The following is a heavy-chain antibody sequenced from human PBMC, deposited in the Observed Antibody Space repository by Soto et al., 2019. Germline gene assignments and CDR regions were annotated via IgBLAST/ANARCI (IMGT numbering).Heavy chain of an antibody. CDR1: GFTFSSYW. CDR3: ARYDVGKGCSGGSCYYYYYGMDV. Sequence: GGSLRLSCAASGFTFSSYWMSWVRQAPGKGLEWVANIKQDGSEKYYVDSVKGRFTISRDNAKNSLYLQMNSLRAEDTAVYYCARYDVGKGCSGGSCYYYYYGMDVWGQGTTVTVSS. CDR2: IKQDGSEK. V-gene: IGHV3-7*01. D-gene: IGHD2-15*01. J-gene: IGHJ6*02.